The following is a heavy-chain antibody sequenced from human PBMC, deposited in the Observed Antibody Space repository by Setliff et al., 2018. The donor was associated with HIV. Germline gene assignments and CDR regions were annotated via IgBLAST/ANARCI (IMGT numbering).Heavy chain of an antibody. D-gene: IGHD1-26*01. CDR1: GYRFNTYG. CDR2: ISPYNGDT. Sequence: GASVKVSCKASGYRFNTYGISWVRQAPGQGLEWMGWISPYNGDTRFAQSLQGRVTLTTDTSTNTAYMQVTRLTSDDTAVYYCANSRHFSGDYSFDYWGQGTPVTVSS. CDR3: ANSRHFSGDYSFDY. J-gene: IGHJ4*02. V-gene: IGHV1-18*01.